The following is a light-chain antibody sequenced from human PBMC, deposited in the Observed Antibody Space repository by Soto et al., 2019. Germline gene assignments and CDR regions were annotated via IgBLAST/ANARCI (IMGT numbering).Light chain of an antibody. J-gene: IGKJ4*01. CDR2: GAS. Sequence: EIVLTQSPATLSLSPGERATLSCRASQSVSSYLAWYQQKPGQAPRLLIYGASNRATGIPARFSGSGSGTDFTLTISSLEPEDFATYYCQQLYTYPLTFGGGTKVDIK. V-gene: IGKV3-11*01. CDR1: QSVSSY. CDR3: QQLYTYPLT.